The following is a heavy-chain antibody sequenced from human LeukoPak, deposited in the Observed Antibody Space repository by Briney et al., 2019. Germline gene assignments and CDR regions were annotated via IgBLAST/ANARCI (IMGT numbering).Heavy chain of an antibody. D-gene: IGHD1-26*01. V-gene: IGHV3-48*03. CDR2: ISSSGSTI. CDR1: GFTFSSYE. J-gene: IGHJ4*02. CDR3: ARRGYHDYSGFDY. Sequence: PGGSLRLSCAASGFTFSSYEMHWVRQAPGKGLEWVSYISSSGSTIYYADSVKGRFTISRDNSKNSLYLQMKSLRAEDTALYYCARRGYHDYSGFDYWGQGTLVTVSS.